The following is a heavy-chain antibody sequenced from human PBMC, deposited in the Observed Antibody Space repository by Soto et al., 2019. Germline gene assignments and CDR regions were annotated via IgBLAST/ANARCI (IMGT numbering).Heavy chain of an antibody. CDR3: AKGAGWLARYYYYYYGMDV. J-gene: IGHJ6*02. Sequence: GGSLRLSCAASGFTFNSYAMTWVRQAPGKGLEWVSAISGSGGSTYYADSVKGRFTISRDNSKNTLYLQMNSLRAEDTAVYYCAKGAGWLARYYYYYYGMDVWGQGTTVTVSS. D-gene: IGHD6-19*01. CDR2: ISGSGGST. CDR1: GFTFNSYA. V-gene: IGHV3-23*01.